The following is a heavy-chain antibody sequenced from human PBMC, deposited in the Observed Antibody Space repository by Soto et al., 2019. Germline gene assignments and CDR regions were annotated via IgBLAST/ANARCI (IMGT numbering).Heavy chain of an antibody. CDR1: GFTFSSYA. CDR3: AKESGITIFGVAPLGDGMDV. D-gene: IGHD3-3*01. CDR2: ISGSGGST. J-gene: IGHJ6*02. Sequence: GGSLRLSCAASGFTFSSYAMSWVRQAPGKGLERVSAISGSGGSTYYADSVKGRFTISRDNSKNTLYLQMNSLRAEDTAVYYCAKESGITIFGVAPLGDGMDVWGQGTTVTVSS. V-gene: IGHV3-23*01.